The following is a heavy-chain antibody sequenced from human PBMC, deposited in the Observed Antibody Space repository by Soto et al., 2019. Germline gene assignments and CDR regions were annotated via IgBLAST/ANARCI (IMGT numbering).Heavy chain of an antibody. Sequence: VASVKVSCKASGVTFSSYAISWVRQAPGQGLEWMGGIIPILGTANYAQKFQGRVTITADKSTSTAYMELSSLRSEDTAVYYCARPSRNYSGSYYYYYGMDVWGQGTTVTVSS. CDR1: GVTFSSYA. CDR3: ARPSRNYSGSYYYYYGMDV. D-gene: IGHD1-26*01. V-gene: IGHV1-69*10. J-gene: IGHJ6*02. CDR2: IIPILGTA.